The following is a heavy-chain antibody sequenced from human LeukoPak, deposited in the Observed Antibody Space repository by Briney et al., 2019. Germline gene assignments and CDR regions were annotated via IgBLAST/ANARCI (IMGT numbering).Heavy chain of an antibody. D-gene: IGHD4-17*01. CDR3: AKSSTVTNWFYP. CDR2: IYPGDSDT. J-gene: IGHJ5*02. CDR1: GYSFTSYW. Sequence: GESLRISCKGSGYSFTSYWIGWVRQMPGKGLELMGLIYPGDSDTIYSPSFQGQVTISADKSISTAYLQWSSLKASDTAMYYCAKSSTVTNWFYPWGQGTLVTVSS. V-gene: IGHV5-51*01.